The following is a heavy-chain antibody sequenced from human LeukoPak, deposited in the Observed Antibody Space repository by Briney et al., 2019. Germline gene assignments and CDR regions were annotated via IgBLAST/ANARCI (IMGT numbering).Heavy chain of an antibody. J-gene: IGHJ4*02. D-gene: IGHD6-13*01. CDR1: VGSISSGNYY. V-gene: IGHV4-61*09. CDR2: IYMSGST. CDR3: ARDWGIAAATPYYFDH. Sequence: SQTLSLTCSVSVGSISSGNYYYSWIRQSAGKGMEWIGNIYMSGSTRYNPSLMSRVAMSVDSSKNQFSLKISSATAADTAVYYCARDWGIAAATPYYFDHWGQGILVTVSS.